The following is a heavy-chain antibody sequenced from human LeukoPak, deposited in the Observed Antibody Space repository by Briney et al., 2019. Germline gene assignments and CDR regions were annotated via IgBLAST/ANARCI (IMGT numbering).Heavy chain of an antibody. CDR3: TTDLGDIVVVPAATRWHY. V-gene: IGHV3-15*01. Sequence: GGSLRLSCGVFGITYSDAWMSWVRQAPGKGLEWVGRIKSKGSGGTVAYAAPVKGRFTISRDDSKNTLYLQMNSLASEDTAVYYCTTDLGDIVVVPAATRWHYWGQGTLVTVSS. J-gene: IGHJ4*02. CDR2: IKSKGSGGTV. D-gene: IGHD2-2*01. CDR1: GITYSDAW.